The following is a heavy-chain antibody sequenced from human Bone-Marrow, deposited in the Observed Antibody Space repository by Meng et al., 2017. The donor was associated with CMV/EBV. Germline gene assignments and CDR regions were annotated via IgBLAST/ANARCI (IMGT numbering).Heavy chain of an antibody. J-gene: IGHJ6*02. Sequence: GESLKISCAASGFTFSRYGMHWVRQAPGKGLEWVSYISSRGSTIYYADSVKSPFTIPRDNAKNSLYPQMNSLRAEDTAVYYCARDGGAQGYCSSTSCWTKYYYYGMDVWGQGTTVTVSS. CDR1: GFTFSRYG. V-gene: IGHV3-48*04. CDR3: ARDGGAQGYCSSTSCWTKYYYYGMDV. CDR2: ISSRGSTI. D-gene: IGHD2-2*01.